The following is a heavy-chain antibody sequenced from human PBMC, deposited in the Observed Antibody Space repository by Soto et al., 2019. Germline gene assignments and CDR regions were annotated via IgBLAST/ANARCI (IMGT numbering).Heavy chain of an antibody. CDR1: GFTFSSYS. J-gene: IGHJ6*02. V-gene: IGHV3-21*01. D-gene: IGHD3-3*01. Sequence: GGSLRLSCAASGFTFSSYSMNWVRQAPGKGLEWVSSISSSSSYIYYADSVKGRFTISRDNAKNSLYLQMNSLRAEDTAVYYCAREGTYYDFWNYYGMDVWGQGTTVTVSS. CDR2: ISSSSSYI. CDR3: AREGTYYDFWNYYGMDV.